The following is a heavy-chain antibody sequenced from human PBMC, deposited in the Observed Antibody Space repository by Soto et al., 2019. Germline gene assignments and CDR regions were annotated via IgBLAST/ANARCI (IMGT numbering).Heavy chain of an antibody. CDR3: AQAGGGGYSYGYAH. CDR1: GFTFSSYA. Sequence: EVQLLESGGGLVQPGGSLRLSCAASGFTFSSYAMSWVRQAPGKGLEWVSAISGSGGSTYYADSVKGRFTISRDNSKNTLYLQMNSLRAEDTAVYYCAQAGGGGYSYGYAHWGQGTLVTVSS. J-gene: IGHJ4*02. CDR2: ISGSGGST. V-gene: IGHV3-23*01. D-gene: IGHD5-18*01.